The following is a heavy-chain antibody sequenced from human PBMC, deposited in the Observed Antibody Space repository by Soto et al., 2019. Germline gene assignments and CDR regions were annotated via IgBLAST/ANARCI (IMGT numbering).Heavy chain of an antibody. CDR2: ISAYNGNT. Sequence: ASVKVSCKASGYTFTSYGISWVRQAPGQGLEWMGWISAYNGNTNYAQKLQGRVTMTTDTSTSTAYMELSSLRSEDTAVYYCARDLRLGDYDYYYYGMDVWGQGTTVTVSS. D-gene: IGHD4-17*01. J-gene: IGHJ6*02. CDR3: ARDLRLGDYDYYYYGMDV. CDR1: GYTFTSYG. V-gene: IGHV1-18*01.